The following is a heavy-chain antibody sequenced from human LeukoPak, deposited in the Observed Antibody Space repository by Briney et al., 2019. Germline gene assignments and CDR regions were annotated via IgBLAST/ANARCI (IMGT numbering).Heavy chain of an antibody. Sequence: PSETLSLTCTVSGGSISSGNYYWSWIRQHPGKGLEWIGYIYYSGGTQYNPSLKSRVTISVDRSKNQFSLKLSSVTAADTAVYYCARAFPFDDYGDPDAFDIWGQGTMVTVSS. V-gene: IGHV4-30-4*08. CDR1: GGSISSGNYY. CDR2: IYYSGGT. D-gene: IGHD4-17*01. CDR3: ARAFPFDDYGDPDAFDI. J-gene: IGHJ3*02.